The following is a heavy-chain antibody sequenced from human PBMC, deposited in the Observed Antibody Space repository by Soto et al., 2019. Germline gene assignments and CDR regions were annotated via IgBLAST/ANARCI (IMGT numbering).Heavy chain of an antibody. J-gene: IGHJ4*02. V-gene: IGHV3-23*01. D-gene: IGHD3-9*01. CDR3: AKASDYDDILTGLH. CDR1: GFTFSSYA. Sequence: EVQLLESGGGLVQPGGSLRISCAASGFTFSSYAMSWVRQAPRKGLECLSTISGSGGSAYYADSVKGRFTITRDNSKNTLHLQMNSLRAEDTAVYYCAKASDYDDILTGLHWGQGTLVTVSA. CDR2: ISGSGGSA.